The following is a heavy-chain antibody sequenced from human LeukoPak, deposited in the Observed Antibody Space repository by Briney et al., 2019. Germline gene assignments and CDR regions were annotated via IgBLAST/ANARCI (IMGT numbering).Heavy chain of an antibody. V-gene: IGHV3-30*03. CDR2: ISYDGSNK. CDR1: GFTFSSYD. J-gene: IGHJ4*02. D-gene: IGHD4-17*01. Sequence: GGSLRLSCAASGFTFSSYDMHWVRQAPGKGLEWVAVISYDGSNKYYAASVKGRFTISRDNSKNTLYLQMNSRRPEDTAVYYCARVDYGDYGFDYWGQGTLVTVSS. CDR3: ARVDYGDYGFDY.